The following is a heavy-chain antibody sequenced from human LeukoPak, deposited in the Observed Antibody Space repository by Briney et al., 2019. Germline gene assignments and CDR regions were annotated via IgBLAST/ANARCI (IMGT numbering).Heavy chain of an antibody. CDR1: GFTFSSYA. D-gene: IGHD3-16*01. J-gene: IGHJ6*03. CDR2: ISGSGGST. V-gene: IGHV3-23*01. Sequence: PGGSLRLSCAASGFTFSSYAMSWVRQAPGKGLEWVSAISGSGGSTYYADSVKGRFTISRDNSKNTLYLQMNSLRAEDTAVYYCAKREGADYYYYMDVWGKGTTVTVSS. CDR3: AKREGADYYYYMDV.